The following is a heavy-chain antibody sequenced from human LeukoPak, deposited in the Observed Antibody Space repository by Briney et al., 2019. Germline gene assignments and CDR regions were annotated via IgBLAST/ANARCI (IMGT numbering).Heavy chain of an antibody. D-gene: IGHD3-3*01. Sequence: GGSRRLSCAASGFTFSSYAMHWVRQAPGKGLEWVAVISYDGSNKYYADSVKGRFTISRDNSKNTLYLQMNSLRAEDTAVYYCARDQASPYDFWSGSDLDYWGQGTLVTVSS. CDR3: ARDQASPYDFWSGSDLDY. CDR1: GFTFSSYA. V-gene: IGHV3-30-3*01. J-gene: IGHJ4*02. CDR2: ISYDGSNK.